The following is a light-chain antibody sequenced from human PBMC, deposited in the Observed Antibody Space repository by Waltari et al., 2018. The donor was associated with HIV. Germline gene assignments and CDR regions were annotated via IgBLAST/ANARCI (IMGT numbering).Light chain of an antibody. Sequence: QSALTQPPSVSGSPGQSVTISCTGTSSDVGSYNRVSWYQQPPGTAPTHTLYEGCNRPSGVPDRFSGSKSCNTASLTISGLQAEDEADYYCSSDTSSSTCGVVFGGGTKLTVL. CDR2: EGC. CDR3: SSDTSSSTCGVV. J-gene: IGLJ2*01. CDR1: SSDVGSYNR. V-gene: IGLV2-18*02.